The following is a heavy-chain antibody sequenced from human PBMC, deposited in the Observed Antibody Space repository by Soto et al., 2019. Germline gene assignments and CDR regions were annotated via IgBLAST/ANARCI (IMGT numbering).Heavy chain of an antibody. CDR1: GGTFGTYA. CDR2: IVPTFGTA. CDR3: ARSPSPSALYYFDH. Sequence: GASVKVSCKASGGTFGTYAIRWVRQAPGQGLEWMGGIVPTFGTANYAQKFQGRVTITADISTSTAYMEMSSLRSDDTAVYYCARSPSPSALYYFDHWGQGTLVTVSS. V-gene: IGHV1-69*06. J-gene: IGHJ4*02.